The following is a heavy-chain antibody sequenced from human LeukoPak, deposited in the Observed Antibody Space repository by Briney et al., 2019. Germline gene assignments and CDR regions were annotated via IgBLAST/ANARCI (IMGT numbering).Heavy chain of an antibody. J-gene: IGHJ4*02. D-gene: IGHD6-13*01. CDR3: ARKGSSSWAYYFDY. V-gene: IGHV4-34*01. Sequence: SETLSLTCAVYGGSFSGYHWSWIRQPPGKGLEWIGEINHSGSTNYNPSLKSRVTISVDTSKNQFSLKLSSVTAADTAVYYCARKGSSSWAYYFDYWGQGTLVTVSS. CDR2: INHSGST. CDR1: GGSFSGYH.